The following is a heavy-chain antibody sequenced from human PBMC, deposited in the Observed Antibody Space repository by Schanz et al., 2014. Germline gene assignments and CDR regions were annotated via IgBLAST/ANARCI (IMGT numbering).Heavy chain of an antibody. J-gene: IGHJ4*02. CDR2: ISSSGGHI. D-gene: IGHD2-15*01. CDR1: GFTFSDSW. Sequence: EVQLVESGGGLVQPGGSLRLSCAASGFTFSDSWMHWVRQAPGKGLVWVSSISSSGGHIYYADSVKGRFTITRDIAKNSLSLQMNSLRAEDTAVYYCATENWWTVEKWGQGTLVTVSS. CDR3: ATENWWTVEK. V-gene: IGHV3-21*01.